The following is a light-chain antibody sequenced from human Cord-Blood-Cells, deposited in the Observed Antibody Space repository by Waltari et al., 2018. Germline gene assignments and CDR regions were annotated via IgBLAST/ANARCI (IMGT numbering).Light chain of an antibody. CDR1: SSDVGGYNY. Sequence: QSALTQPASVSGSPGQSITISCTGTSSDVGGYNYVSWYQQPPGKAPKLMIYDVSTRPSGVSNRFSGSKSGNTASLTISGLQAEDEADYYCSSYTSSSTLWVFGGGTKLTVL. V-gene: IGLV2-14*03. CDR2: DVS. J-gene: IGLJ3*02. CDR3: SSYTSSSTLWV.